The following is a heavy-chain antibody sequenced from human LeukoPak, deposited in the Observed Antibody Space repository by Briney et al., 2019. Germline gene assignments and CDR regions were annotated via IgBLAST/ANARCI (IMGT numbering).Heavy chain of an antibody. CDR2: IYPGDSDT. Sequence: GESLKISCKGSGYSFTSYWIGWVRQMPGKGLEWMGIIYPGDSDTRYSPSFQGQVTISADKPISTAYLQWSSLKASDTAMYYCARQELLWFGLDQIYYFDYWGQGTLVTVSS. D-gene: IGHD3-10*01. CDR3: ARQELLWFGLDQIYYFDY. J-gene: IGHJ4*02. CDR1: GYSFTSYW. V-gene: IGHV5-51*01.